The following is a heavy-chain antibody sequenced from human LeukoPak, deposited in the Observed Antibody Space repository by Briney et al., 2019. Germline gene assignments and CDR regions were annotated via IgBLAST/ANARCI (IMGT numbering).Heavy chain of an antibody. Sequence: GGSLRLSCAASGFTFSTYWMHWVRQGPGKGLVWVSLINSDGSTTYYVDSVKGRFTISRDNARNSLYLQMNSLRAEDTAVYYCAREEGGKLGIDYYFDYWGQGTLVTVSS. CDR3: AREEGGKLGIDYYFDY. CDR1: GFTFSTYW. J-gene: IGHJ4*02. D-gene: IGHD7-27*01. CDR2: INSDGSTT. V-gene: IGHV3-74*01.